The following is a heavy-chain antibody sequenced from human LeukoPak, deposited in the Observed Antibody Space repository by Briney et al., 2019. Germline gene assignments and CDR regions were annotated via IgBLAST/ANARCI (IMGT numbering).Heavy chain of an antibody. CDR1: GYSFISYW. D-gene: IGHD6-19*01. V-gene: IGHV5-51*01. CDR3: ARQVAVAAWEY. J-gene: IGHJ4*02. CDR2: IHPSDSET. Sequence: GESLKISCKGSGYSFISYWIGWVRLMPGIGLGWLGIIHPSDSETRYSPSFQGQVTISADNSTSPAYLQWSSLKASDTAMYYCARQVAVAAWEYWGQGTLVTVSS.